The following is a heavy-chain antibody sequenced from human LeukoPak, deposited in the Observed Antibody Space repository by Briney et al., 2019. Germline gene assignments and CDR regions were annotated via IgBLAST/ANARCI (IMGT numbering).Heavy chain of an antibody. D-gene: IGHD6-19*01. V-gene: IGHV3-23*01. CDR1: GFTFSSYA. CDR2: SSGSGGST. CDR3: AKAKSSSGWHGGFDH. Sequence: GGSLRLSCAASGFTFSSYAMTWVRQAPGKGLEWVSGSSGSGGSTYYADFVEGRFTISRDNSRNTLYLQMNNLRAEDTAVYYRAKAKSSSGWHGGFDHWGQGTLVTVSS. J-gene: IGHJ4*02.